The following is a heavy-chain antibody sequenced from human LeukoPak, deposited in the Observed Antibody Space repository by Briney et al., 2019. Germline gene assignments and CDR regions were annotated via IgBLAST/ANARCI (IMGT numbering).Heavy chain of an antibody. D-gene: IGHD2-2*01. CDR1: GFTFTTYG. CDR2: ISAYNGNT. CDR3: ARDYSGSSTVSVGY. Sequence: ASVKVSCKASGFTFTTYGVSWVRQAPGQGLEWMGWISAYNGNTDYAHNLQGRVTMTTDTSTTTAYMELRSLRSDDTAVYYCARDYSGSSTVSVGYWGQGTLVTVSS. J-gene: IGHJ4*02. V-gene: IGHV1-18*01.